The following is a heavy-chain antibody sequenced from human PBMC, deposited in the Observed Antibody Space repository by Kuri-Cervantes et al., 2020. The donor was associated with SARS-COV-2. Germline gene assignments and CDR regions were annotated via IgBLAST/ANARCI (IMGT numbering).Heavy chain of an antibody. V-gene: IGHV3-48*03. CDR2: ISSSGSTI. Sequence: GESLKISCAASGFTFSSYEMNWVRQASGKGLEWVSYISSSGSTIYYADSVKGRFTISRDNAKNSLYLQMNSLRAEDTAVYYCARDWTHRDYSNNYYYYMDVWGKGTTVTVSS. D-gene: IGHD4-11*01. J-gene: IGHJ6*03. CDR1: GFTFSSYE. CDR3: ARDWTHRDYSNNYYYYMDV.